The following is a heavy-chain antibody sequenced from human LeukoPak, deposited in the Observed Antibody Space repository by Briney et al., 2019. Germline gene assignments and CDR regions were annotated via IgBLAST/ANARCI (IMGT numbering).Heavy chain of an antibody. V-gene: IGHV1-24*01. CDR1: GYTLTELS. D-gene: IGHD5-18*01. CDR3: ATEGTAMGKYYYYGMDV. J-gene: IGHJ6*02. Sequence: ASVKVSCKVSGYTLTELSMHWVRQAPGKGLEWMGGFDPGDGETIYAQKFQGRVTMTEDTSTDTAYMELSSLRSEDTAVYYCATEGTAMGKYYYYGMDVWGQGTTVTVSS. CDR2: FDPGDGET.